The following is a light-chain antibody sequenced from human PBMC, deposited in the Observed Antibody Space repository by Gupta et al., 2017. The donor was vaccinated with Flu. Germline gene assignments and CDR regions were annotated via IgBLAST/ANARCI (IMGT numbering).Light chain of an antibody. CDR2: AAS. CDR1: QSTSTY. Sequence: DVQMTQSPSSLSASIGDRVTITCRASQSTSTYLNWYQQQPGKAPKLLIYAASSVQSGVPSRFSGSGSGTDFTLTITSLQSEDFATYYCQQSYSVPWTFGQGTKVEIK. CDR3: QQSYSVPWT. J-gene: IGKJ1*01. V-gene: IGKV1-39*01.